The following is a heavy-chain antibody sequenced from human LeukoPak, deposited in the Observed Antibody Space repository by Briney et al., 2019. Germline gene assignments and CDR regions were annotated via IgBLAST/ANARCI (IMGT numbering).Heavy chain of an antibody. V-gene: IGHV4-38-2*02. J-gene: IGHJ4*02. CDR2: IYHSGST. CDR1: GYSISSGYY. Sequence: PSETLSLTCAVSGYSISSGYYWGWIRQPPGKGLEWIGSIYHSGSTYYNPSLKSRVTMSLDTSKNQFSLKLSSVTAADTAVYYRARDLGGSYYPYYFDYWGQGTLVTVSS. CDR3: ARDLGGSYYPYYFDY. D-gene: IGHD1-26*01.